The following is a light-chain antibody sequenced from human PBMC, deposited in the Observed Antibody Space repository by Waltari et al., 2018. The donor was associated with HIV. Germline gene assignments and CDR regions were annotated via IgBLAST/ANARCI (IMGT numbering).Light chain of an antibody. V-gene: IGLV1-51*01. CDR2: DDN. Sequence: QSVLTQPPSVSAAPGQTVTISCSGSSSNIGTNYVSWYQQLPGTAPKLLIYDDNERPSGIPDRFSGSKSGTSATLGITGLQTGDEADYYCGTWDSSLSAVVFGTVTKVTVL. CDR3: GTWDSSLSAVV. J-gene: IGLJ1*01. CDR1: SSNIGTNY.